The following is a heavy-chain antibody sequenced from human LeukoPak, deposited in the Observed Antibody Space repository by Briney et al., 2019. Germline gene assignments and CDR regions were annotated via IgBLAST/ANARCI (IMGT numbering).Heavy chain of an antibody. Sequence: SETLSLTCTVSGGSISSYYWSWIRQPPGEGLEWIGYIYYSGSTNYNPSLKSRVTISVDTSKNQFSLKLSSVTAADTAVYYCAGGITIFGVVIEAFDIWGQGTMVTVSS. CDR3: AGGITIFGVVIEAFDI. J-gene: IGHJ3*02. V-gene: IGHV4-59*01. CDR2: IYYSGST. CDR1: GGSISSYY. D-gene: IGHD3-3*01.